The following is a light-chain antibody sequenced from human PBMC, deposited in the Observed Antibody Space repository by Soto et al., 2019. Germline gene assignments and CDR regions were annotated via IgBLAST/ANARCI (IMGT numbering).Light chain of an antibody. CDR2: EVS. V-gene: IGLV2-14*01. CDR1: SSDVGAYNY. J-gene: IGLJ1*01. CDR3: SSYTSSSTLAYV. Sequence: QSALTQPASVSASPGQSITISCTGTSSDVGAYNYVSWYQQHPGKAPKLMIYEVSNRPSGVSNRFSGSKSGSTASLTISGLKAEDEADYYCSSYTSSSTLAYVFGTGTQLTVL.